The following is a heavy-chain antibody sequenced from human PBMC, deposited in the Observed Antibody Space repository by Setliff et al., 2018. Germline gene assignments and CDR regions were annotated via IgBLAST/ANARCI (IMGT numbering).Heavy chain of an antibody. D-gene: IGHD3-10*01. J-gene: IGHJ6*02. CDR3: ARDGVFYAMDF. CDR2: ISYTGDRT. V-gene: IGHV3-23*01. CDR1: GFTFTSYA. Sequence: GGSLRLSCAASGFTFTSYAMTWVRQPPGKGLEWVSAISYTGDRTSYADSVRGRFTISRDNSKKTLSLQMNTLRAEDSAVYYCARDGVFYAMDFWGQGTTVTVSS.